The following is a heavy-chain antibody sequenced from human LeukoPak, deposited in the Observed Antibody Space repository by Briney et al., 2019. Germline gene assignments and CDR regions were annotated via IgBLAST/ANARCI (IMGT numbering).Heavy chain of an antibody. CDR2: IRYDGSNK. Sequence: PGGSLRLSCAASGFTFSSYGMHWVRQAPGKGLEWVAFIRYDGSNKYYADSVKGRFTISRDNSKNTLYLQTNSLRAEDTAVYYCAKGRFLEWLRFDYWGQGTLVTVSS. D-gene: IGHD3-3*01. CDR1: GFTFSSYG. J-gene: IGHJ4*02. CDR3: AKGRFLEWLRFDY. V-gene: IGHV3-30*02.